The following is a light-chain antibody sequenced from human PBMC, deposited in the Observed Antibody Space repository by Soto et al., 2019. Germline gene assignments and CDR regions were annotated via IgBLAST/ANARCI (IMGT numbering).Light chain of an antibody. CDR2: YDS. Sequence: SYELTQPPSVSVAPGETARITCGGNNIGSKTVHWYQQKPGQAPVLVIYYDSRRSSGIHERFSGSNSANTATLTISRVEAVDEADYYCQVWDSSSDRIYVFGTGTKLTVL. J-gene: IGLJ1*01. CDR3: QVWDSSSDRIYV. V-gene: IGLV3-21*04. CDR1: NIGSKT.